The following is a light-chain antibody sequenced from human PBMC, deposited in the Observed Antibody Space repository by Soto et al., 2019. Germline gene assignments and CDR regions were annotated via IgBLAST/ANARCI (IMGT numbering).Light chain of an antibody. CDR3: QQYYSYPFP. CDR1: QGISSY. CDR2: AAS. Sequence: AIRMTQSPSSFSASTGDRVTITCRASQGISSYLAWYQQKPGKAPKLLIYAASTLQSGVPSRFSGSGSGTDFTLTISCLPPEDFATYYCQQYYSYPFPFGPGTKVDIK. V-gene: IGKV1-8*01. J-gene: IGKJ3*01.